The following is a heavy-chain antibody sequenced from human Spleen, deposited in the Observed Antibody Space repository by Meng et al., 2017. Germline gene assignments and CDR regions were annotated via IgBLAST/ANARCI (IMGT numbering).Heavy chain of an antibody. D-gene: IGHD3-10*01. CDR1: GYTFTTYA. CDR3: ARDSGSGSLHY. J-gene: IGHJ4*02. Sequence: SVKVSCKASGYTFTTYAIHWVRQAPGQSLEWMGWINTANGDTAYSQHLQDRITISRDTSASTADMDLSSRRSEDTAVYYCARDSGSGSLHYWGQGSLVTVSS. V-gene: IGHV1-3*04. CDR2: INTANGDT.